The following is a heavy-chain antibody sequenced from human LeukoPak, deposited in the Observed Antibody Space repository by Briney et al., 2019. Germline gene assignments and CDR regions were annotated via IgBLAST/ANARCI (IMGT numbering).Heavy chain of an antibody. V-gene: IGHV4-39*01. J-gene: IGHJ5*02. CDR2: IYYSGST. Sequence: SETLSLTCTVSGGSISSSSYYWGWIRQPPGKGLEWIVSIYYSGSTYYNPSLKSRVTISVDTTKNQFSLKLSSLTAADTAVYYCARHRGFGDPSKYFDPWGQGTLVTVSS. CDR1: GGSISSSSYY. D-gene: IGHD3-10*01. CDR3: ARHRGFGDPSKYFDP.